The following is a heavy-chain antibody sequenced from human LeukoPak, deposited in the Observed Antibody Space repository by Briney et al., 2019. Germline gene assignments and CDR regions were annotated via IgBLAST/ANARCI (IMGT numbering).Heavy chain of an antibody. CDR3: ARKNWNYDILTGLLHWFDP. CDR2: MNPNSGNT. J-gene: IGHJ5*02. V-gene: IGHV1-8*01. Sequence: ASVKVSCKASGYTFTSYDINWVRQATGQGLEWMGWMNPNSGNTGYAQKFQGRVTMTRNTSISTAYMELSSLRSEDTAVYYCARKNWNYDILTGLLHWFDPWGQGTLVTVSS. D-gene: IGHD3-9*01. CDR1: GYTFTSYD.